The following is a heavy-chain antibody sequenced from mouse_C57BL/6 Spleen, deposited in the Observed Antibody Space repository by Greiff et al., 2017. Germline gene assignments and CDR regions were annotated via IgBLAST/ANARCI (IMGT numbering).Heavy chain of an antibody. Sequence: QVQLQQPGAELVMPGASVKLSCKASGYTFTSYWMHWVKQRPGQGLEWIGEIDPSDSYTNYNQKFKGKSTLTVDQSSSTAYMQLRSLTSEDSAVYYCARRGDYDYDVDWYFDVWGTGTTVTVSS. V-gene: IGHV1-69*01. CDR2: IDPSDSYT. CDR3: ARRGDYDYDVDWYFDV. CDR1: GYTFTSYW. D-gene: IGHD2-4*01. J-gene: IGHJ1*03.